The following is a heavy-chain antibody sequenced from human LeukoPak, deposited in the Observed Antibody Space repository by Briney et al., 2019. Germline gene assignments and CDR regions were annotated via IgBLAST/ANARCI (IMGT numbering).Heavy chain of an antibody. CDR1: GGSVSTGSYY. V-gene: IGHV4-61*01. J-gene: IGHJ5*02. D-gene: IGHD3-3*01. CDR3: ARGPTYYDFWSGYYH. CDR2: IFYSGST. Sequence: PSETLSLTCTVSGGSVSTGSYYWSWIRQPPGKGLEWIGHIFYSGSTNYNPSLKSRVTISVDTSKNQFSLKLSSVTAADTAVYYCARGPTYYDFWSGYYHWGQGTLVTVSS.